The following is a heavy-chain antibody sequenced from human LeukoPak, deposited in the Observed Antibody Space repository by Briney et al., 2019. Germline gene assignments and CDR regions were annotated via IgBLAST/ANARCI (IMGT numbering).Heavy chain of an antibody. J-gene: IGHJ3*02. CDR3: ARTGGHYYDSSGYYHDAFDI. CDR1: GFTFSSYS. Sequence: PGGSLRLSCAASGFTFSSYSMNWVRQAPGKGLEWVSSISSSSSYIYYADSVKGRFTISRDNAKNPLYLQMNSLRAEDTAVYYCARTGGHYYDSSGYYHDAFDIWGQGTMVTVSS. V-gene: IGHV3-21*01. D-gene: IGHD3-22*01. CDR2: ISSSSSYI.